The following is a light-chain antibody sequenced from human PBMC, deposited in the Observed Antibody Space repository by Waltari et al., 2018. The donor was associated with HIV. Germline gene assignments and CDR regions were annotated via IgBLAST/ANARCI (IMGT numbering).Light chain of an antibody. CDR2: EGN. CDR1: DSDIGSTNF. CDR3: SSYAGRDSRVV. V-gene: IGLV2-8*01. J-gene: IGLJ2*01. Sequence: ALTQPPSASGSPVQSVTISCTGGDSDIGSTNFVSWYQQSPGKGPKLRLYEGNKRPSVVSHRFSGAKSGSVSSLTVSGLQADDEADYYCSSYAGRDSRVVFGGGTKLTVL.